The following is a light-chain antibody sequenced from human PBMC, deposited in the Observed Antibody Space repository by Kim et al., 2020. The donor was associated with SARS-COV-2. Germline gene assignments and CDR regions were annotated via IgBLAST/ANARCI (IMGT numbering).Light chain of an antibody. V-gene: IGLV2-14*03. CDR3: ISYTTSSTWV. J-gene: IGLJ3*02. CDR1: SSAAGAYNY. Sequence: GQSITISCTGISSAAGAYNYVSWYQQHPGKAPKLMIYGVSNRPSGFSYRFSGSKSGNTASLTISGLQAEDEADYYCISYTTSSTWVFGGGTQLTVL. CDR2: GVS.